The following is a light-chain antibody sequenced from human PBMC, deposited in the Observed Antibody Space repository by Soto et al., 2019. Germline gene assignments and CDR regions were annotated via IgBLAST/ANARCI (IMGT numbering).Light chain of an antibody. Sequence: VIWMTQSPSLLSASTGDRVTISCRMSQGISSYLAWYQQKPGKAPELLIYAASSLQSGVPSRFSGSGSGTDFTLTISRLEPEDFALYYCQHYVERSPITFGQGTRLEIK. V-gene: IGKV1D-8*03. CDR2: AAS. CDR3: QHYVERSPIT. CDR1: QGISSY. J-gene: IGKJ5*01.